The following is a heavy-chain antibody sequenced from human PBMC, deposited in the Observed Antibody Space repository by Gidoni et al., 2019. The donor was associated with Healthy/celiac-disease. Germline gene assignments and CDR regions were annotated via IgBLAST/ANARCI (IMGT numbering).Heavy chain of an antibody. CDR2: IKSKTDGGTT. D-gene: IGHD3-3*01. V-gene: IGHV3-15*01. Sequence: EVQLVESGGGLVKPGGSLSLSCAASGFTFSNAWMSWVRQAPGKGLEWVGRIKSKTDGGTTDYAAPVKGRFTISRDDSKNTLYLQMNSLKTEDTAVYYCTTEAIFGVVILDYWGQGTLVTVSS. J-gene: IGHJ4*02. CDR1: GFTFSNAW. CDR3: TTEAIFGVVILDY.